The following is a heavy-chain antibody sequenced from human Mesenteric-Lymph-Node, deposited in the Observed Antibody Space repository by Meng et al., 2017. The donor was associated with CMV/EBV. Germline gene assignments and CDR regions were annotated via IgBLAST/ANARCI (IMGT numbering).Heavy chain of an antibody. CDR1: GYTFIDYY. V-gene: IGHV1-2*06. Sequence: QVQLVQSGAEVKKPGASVRVSCKASGYTFIDYYINWVRQAPGQGLEWMGRINPKTGGRSYAQNFQGRVTMTRDTSINTAYMEVNRLISDDKAMYYCARDRDTDWYSPFDYWGPGTLVTVSS. J-gene: IGHJ4*02. CDR3: ARDRDTDWYSPFDY. D-gene: IGHD3-9*01. CDR2: INPKTGGR.